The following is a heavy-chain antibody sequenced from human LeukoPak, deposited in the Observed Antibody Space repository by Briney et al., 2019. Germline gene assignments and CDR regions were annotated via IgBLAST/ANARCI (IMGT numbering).Heavy chain of an antibody. D-gene: IGHD5-12*01. CDR2: IKSKTDGGTA. CDR3: TTDIVATIDDY. Sequence: KPGGSLRLSCAASGFTFSNAWMSWVRQAPGKGLEWVGRIKSKTDGGTADYAAPVKGRFTISRDDSKNTLYLQMNSLKTEDTAVYYCTTDIVATIDDYWGQGTLVTVSS. J-gene: IGHJ4*02. CDR1: GFTFSNAW. V-gene: IGHV3-15*01.